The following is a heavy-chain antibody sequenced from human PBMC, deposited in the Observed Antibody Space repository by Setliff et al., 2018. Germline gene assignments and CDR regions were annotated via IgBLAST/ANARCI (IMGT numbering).Heavy chain of an antibody. D-gene: IGHD3-22*01. CDR1: GGYISSSY. J-gene: IGHJ5*02. V-gene: IGHV4-59*01. CDR3: ARAAKYDSSGYYGFWFDP. Sequence: SETLSLTCTVSGGYISSSYWSWIRQPPGKGMEWIGYIYSSGGTNNNPSLKSRATISVDTSKNQFSLKLSSVTAADTAVYYCARAAKYDSSGYYGFWFDPWGQGTLVTVSS. CDR2: IYSSGGT.